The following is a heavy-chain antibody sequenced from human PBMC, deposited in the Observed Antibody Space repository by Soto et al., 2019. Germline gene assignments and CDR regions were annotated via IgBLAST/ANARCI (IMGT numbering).Heavy chain of an antibody. J-gene: IGHJ4*02. CDR3: GRGGSDSPMAPGY. CDR2: INPDGSAT. V-gene: IGHV3-74*01. D-gene: IGHD5-18*01. CDR1: GFTFSSYW. Sequence: TVGSLRLSCAASGFTFSSYWMHWVRQAPGKGLVWVSRINPDGSATNYADSVKGRFTISRDNAKNTLYLQMNSLRAEDTAVFYCGRGGSDSPMAPGYWGQGTLVTVSS.